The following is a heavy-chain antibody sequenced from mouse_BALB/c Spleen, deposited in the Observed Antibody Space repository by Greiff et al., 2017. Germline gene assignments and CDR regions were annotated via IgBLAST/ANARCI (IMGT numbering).Heavy chain of an antibody. CDR3: ARGWFAY. D-gene: IGHD2-2*01. CDR2: IYPGDGDT. V-gene: IGHV1-87*01. Sequence: VKLQQSGAELARPGASVKLSCKASGYTFTSYWMQWVKQRPGQGLEWIGAIYPGDGDTRYTQKFKGKATLTADKSSSTAYMQLSSLASEDSAVYYCARGWFAYWGQGTTLTVSS. CDR1: GYTFTSYW. J-gene: IGHJ2*01.